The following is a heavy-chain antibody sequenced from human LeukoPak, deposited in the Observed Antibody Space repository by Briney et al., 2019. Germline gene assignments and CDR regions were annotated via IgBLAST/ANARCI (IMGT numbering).Heavy chain of an antibody. J-gene: IGHJ4*02. CDR1: GFTFSNSW. Sequence: PGGSLRPSCAASGFTFSNSWMHLVRQAPGKGLLLVSRIRGDGSSTSYADSVKGRVTISGDSSKNTLYLQMSSLKAEDTAVYYCAKEPGGAVFGEMDYWGQGTLVTVSS. CDR2: IRGDGSST. D-gene: IGHD3-10*02. CDR3: AKEPGGAVFGEMDY. V-gene: IGHV3-74*01.